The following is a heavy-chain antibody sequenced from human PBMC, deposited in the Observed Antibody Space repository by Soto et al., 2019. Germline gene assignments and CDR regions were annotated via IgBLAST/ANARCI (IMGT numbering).Heavy chain of an antibody. Sequence: QVQLVQSGAEVKKPGSSVKVSCKASGGTFSSYAISWVRQAPGQGLEWMGGIIPIFGTANYAQKFQGRVTITADESPSTAYMELSSLRSEDTAVYYCARVRDGGQQLVAYYFDYWGQGTLVTVSS. CDR2: IIPIFGTA. CDR3: ARVRDGGQQLVAYYFDY. D-gene: IGHD6-13*01. J-gene: IGHJ4*02. CDR1: GGTFSSYA. V-gene: IGHV1-69*01.